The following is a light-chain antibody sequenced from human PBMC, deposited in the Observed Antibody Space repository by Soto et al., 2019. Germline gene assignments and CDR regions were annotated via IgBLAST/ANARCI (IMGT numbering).Light chain of an antibody. V-gene: IGKV1-8*01. CDR3: QQFSSYPLT. CDR2: AAS. J-gene: IGKJ4*01. Sequence: AIRMTQSPSSCSASTGDRVTITCRASQGISSYLAWYQQKPGKAPKLLIYAASTLQSGVPSRFSGSGSGTDFTLTISCLQSEDFAVYYCQQFSSYPLTFGGGTKVDIK. CDR1: QGISSY.